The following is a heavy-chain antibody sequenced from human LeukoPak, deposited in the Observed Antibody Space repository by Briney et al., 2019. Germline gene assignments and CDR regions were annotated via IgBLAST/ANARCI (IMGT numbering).Heavy chain of an antibody. D-gene: IGHD3-16*02. CDR1: GYSISSGYY. Sequence: ETLSLTCTVSGYSISSGYYWGWIRQPPGKGLEWMGIIYPGDSDTRYSPSFQGQVTISADKSISTAYLQWSSLKASDTAMYYCARLSLRSSTLDYWGQGTLVTVSS. CDR3: ARLSLRSSTLDY. CDR2: IYPGDSDT. V-gene: IGHV5-51*01. J-gene: IGHJ4*02.